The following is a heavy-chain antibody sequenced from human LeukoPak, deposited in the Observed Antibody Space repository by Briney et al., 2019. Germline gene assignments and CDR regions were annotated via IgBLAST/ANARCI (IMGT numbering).Heavy chain of an antibody. J-gene: IGHJ4*02. Sequence: GGSLRLSRAASGFTFSSYSMNWVRQAPGKGLEWVSSISSSSSYIYYADSVKGRFTISRDNAKNSLYLQMNSLRAEDTAVYYCARDGSWDPFDYWGQGTLVTVSS. CDR1: GFTFSSYS. CDR2: ISSSSSYI. CDR3: ARDGSWDPFDY. V-gene: IGHV3-21*01. D-gene: IGHD6-13*01.